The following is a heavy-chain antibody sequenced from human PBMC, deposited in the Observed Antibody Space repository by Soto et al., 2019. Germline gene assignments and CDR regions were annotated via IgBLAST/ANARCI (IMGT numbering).Heavy chain of an antibody. CDR1: GGTFSSYA. D-gene: IGHD2-15*01. J-gene: IGHJ5*02. CDR2: IIPMFGTT. CDR3: ARGVVVVPTSQLGWFDP. Sequence: QVQLVQSGAEVKKPGSSVKVSCKASGGTFSSYAISWVRQAPGQGLEWMGGIIPMFGTTKYAQKFQGRLTIPADESTSTAYMELSSLRSGDTAVYYCARGVVVVPTSQLGWFDPWGQGTLVTVSS. V-gene: IGHV1-69*01.